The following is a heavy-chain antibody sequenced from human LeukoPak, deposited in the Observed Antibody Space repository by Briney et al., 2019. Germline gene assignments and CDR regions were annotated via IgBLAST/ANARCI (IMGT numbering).Heavy chain of an antibody. Sequence: PGGSLRLSCAASGFTFSSYSMNWVRQAPGKGLEWVSSISSSSSYIYYADSVRGRFTISRDNAKNSLYLQMNSLRAEDTAVYYCARASSQRLLFGELEGGYFDYWGQGTLVTVSS. D-gene: IGHD3-10*01. CDR2: ISSSSSYI. CDR1: GFTFSSYS. J-gene: IGHJ4*02. V-gene: IGHV3-21*01. CDR3: ARASSQRLLFGELEGGYFDY.